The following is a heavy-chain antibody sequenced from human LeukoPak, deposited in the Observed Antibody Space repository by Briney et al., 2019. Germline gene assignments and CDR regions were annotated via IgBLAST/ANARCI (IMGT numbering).Heavy chain of an antibody. CDR2: ISSSSSYI. CDR3: ARPSSGYDLVDFDY. D-gene: IGHD5-12*01. J-gene: IGHJ4*02. CDR1: GFTFSSYS. V-gene: IGHV3-21*01. Sequence: GGSLRLSCAASGFTFSSYSMNWVRQAPGKGLEWVSSISSSSSYIYYADSVKGRFTISRDNAKNSLYLQMNSLRAEDTAVYYCARPSSGYDLVDFDYWGQGTLVTVSS.